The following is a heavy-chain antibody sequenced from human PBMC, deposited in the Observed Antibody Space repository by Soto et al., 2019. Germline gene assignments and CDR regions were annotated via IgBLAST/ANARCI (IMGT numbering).Heavy chain of an antibody. CDR2: IYYSGST. CDR1: GGSISSGGYY. D-gene: IGHD1-26*01. CDR3: ARDREELLHYYYGMDV. J-gene: IGHJ6*02. Sequence: QVQLQESGPGLVKPSQTLSLTCTVSGGSISSGGYYWSWIRQHLGKGLEWIGYIYYSGSTYYNPSLKSRVTISVDTSKNQFSLKLSSVTAADTAVYYCARDREELLHYYYGMDVWGQGTTVTVSS. V-gene: IGHV4-31*03.